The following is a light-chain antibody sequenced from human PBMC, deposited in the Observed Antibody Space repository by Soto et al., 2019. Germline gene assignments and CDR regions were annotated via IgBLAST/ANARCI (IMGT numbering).Light chain of an antibody. V-gene: IGKV3-20*01. CDR1: QSVSSSN. CDR3: QQYGTSPPYT. Sequence: EIVLTQSPVTLSLSPGERATLSCRASQSVSSSNLAWYQQKTGQAPRLLIYGTSIRATGIPDRFSGSGSGTDFTLTISRLEPEDFAVYYCQQYGTSPPYTFGQGTKLEIK. J-gene: IGKJ2*01. CDR2: GTS.